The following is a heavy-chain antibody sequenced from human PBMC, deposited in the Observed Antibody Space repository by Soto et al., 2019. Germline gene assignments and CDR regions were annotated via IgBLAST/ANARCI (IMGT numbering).Heavy chain of an antibody. CDR2: INPNSGGT. Sequence: ASVKVSCKASGYTFTGYYMHWVRQAPGQGLEWMGWINPNSGGTNYAQKFQGWVTMTRDTSISTAYMELSRLRSDDTAVYYCARGRWLQLRDAEYFQHWGQGTLVTVS. V-gene: IGHV1-2*04. J-gene: IGHJ1*01. D-gene: IGHD5-12*01. CDR3: ARGRWLQLRDAEYFQH. CDR1: GYTFTGYY.